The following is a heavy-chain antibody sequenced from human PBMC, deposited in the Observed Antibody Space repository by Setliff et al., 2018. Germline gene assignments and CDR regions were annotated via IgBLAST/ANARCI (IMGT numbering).Heavy chain of an antibody. CDR1: GASVSGNSYY. J-gene: IGHJ4*02. V-gene: IGHV4-39*07. CDR3: ARAPRYFDPTGSYFDY. Sequence: SETLSLTCTVSGASVSGNSYYWGWIRQPPGKGLEWIGSMYYGGGGSPYYNASLKSRVTISVDTSKNQFSLKLHSVTAADTAVYYCARAPRYFDPTGSYFDYWGQGTLVTVSS. CDR2: MYYGGGGSP. D-gene: IGHD3-9*01.